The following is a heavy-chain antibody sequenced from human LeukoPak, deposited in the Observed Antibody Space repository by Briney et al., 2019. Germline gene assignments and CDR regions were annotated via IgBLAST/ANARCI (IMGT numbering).Heavy chain of an antibody. CDR2: ISYDGSNK. CDR1: GFTVSSNY. D-gene: IGHD2-2*01. Sequence: GGSLRLSCAASGFTVSSNYMSWVRQAPGKGLEWVAVISYDGSNKYSADSVKGRFTISRDNSKNTLYLQMNSLRTDDTAVYYCAKDGTCSSASCYRFDPWGQGTLVTVSS. J-gene: IGHJ5*02. V-gene: IGHV3-30*18. CDR3: AKDGTCSSASCYRFDP.